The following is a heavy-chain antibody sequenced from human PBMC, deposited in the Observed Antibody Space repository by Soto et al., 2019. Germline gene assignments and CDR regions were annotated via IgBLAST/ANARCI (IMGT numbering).Heavy chain of an antibody. CDR2: LDPGDSST. D-gene: IGHD1-26*01. CDR3: ARLEKWYYNYYGLDV. V-gene: IGHV5-10-1*01. CDR1: GYSFTTYW. J-gene: IGHJ6*02. Sequence: GESLKISCQGSGYSFTTYWIRWARQMPEKGLEWMGKLDPGDSSTNYSPSFRGHITISVDRSINTAHLQFSSLKAADTAVYYCARLEKWYYNYYGLDVWGQGTMVTVSS.